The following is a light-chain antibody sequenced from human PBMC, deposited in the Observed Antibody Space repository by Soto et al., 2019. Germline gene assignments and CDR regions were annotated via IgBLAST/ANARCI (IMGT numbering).Light chain of an antibody. CDR1: SSDIGGYKY. J-gene: IGLJ1*01. V-gene: IGLV2-14*01. CDR3: SSYTSSGTLYV. Sequence: QSALTQPASVSGSPGQSITISCTGTSSDIGGYKYVSRYQQHPGKAPKLMIYEVTYRPSGVSDRSSGSKSGNTASLTVSGLQAEDEADYYCSSYTSSGTLYVFGTGTKLTVL. CDR2: EVT.